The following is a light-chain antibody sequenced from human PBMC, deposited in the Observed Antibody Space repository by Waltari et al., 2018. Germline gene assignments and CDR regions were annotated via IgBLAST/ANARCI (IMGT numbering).Light chain of an antibody. V-gene: IGKV1-27*01. CDR3: QKYNSAYRT. CDR2: GAS. Sequence: DIQMTQSPSSLSASVGDRVTITCRASQGIHTALAWFQQKPGKLPNLLSYGASTLQSGVPSRFSGSGSGTDFTLTISNLQPEDVATYYCQKYNSAYRTFGQGTKVEI. J-gene: IGKJ1*01. CDR1: QGIHTA.